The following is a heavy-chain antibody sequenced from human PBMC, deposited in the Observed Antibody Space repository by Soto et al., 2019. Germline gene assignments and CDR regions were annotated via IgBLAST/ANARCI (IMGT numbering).Heavy chain of an antibody. Sequence: SETLSLTCAVSGGSISTSNWWAWVRQSQGKGLEWLGEVYHSGDTNYNPSLKSRVTVSVDYPKNQFSLKLTSVTAADTAVYFCARSRYFDWLPLDSWGQGTLVTVSS. J-gene: IGHJ4*02. CDR1: GGSISTSNW. D-gene: IGHD3-9*01. CDR2: VYHSGDT. CDR3: ARSRYFDWLPLDS. V-gene: IGHV4-4*02.